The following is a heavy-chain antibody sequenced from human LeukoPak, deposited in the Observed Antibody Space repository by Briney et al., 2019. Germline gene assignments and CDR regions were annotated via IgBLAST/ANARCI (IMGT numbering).Heavy chain of an antibody. CDR2: IYYSGST. CDR3: ARAGSGWYFRVIPYYFDY. J-gene: IGHJ4*02. D-gene: IGHD6-19*01. CDR1: GGSISSTSYY. Sequence: PSETLSLTCTVSGGSISSTSYYWGWIRQPPGKGLEWIGNIYYSGSTYYNPSLNSRVTISVDTSKNQFSLKLSSVTAADTAVYYCARAGSGWYFRVIPYYFDYWGQGTLVTVSS. V-gene: IGHV4-39*01.